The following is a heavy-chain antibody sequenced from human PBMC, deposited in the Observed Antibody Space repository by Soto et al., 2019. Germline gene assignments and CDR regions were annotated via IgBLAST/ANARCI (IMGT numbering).Heavy chain of an antibody. Sequence: TLSLTCTVSGASVSTGVYCWTWIRQHPGKGREWISYIDNTGSAYYNPSLTGRVDISVDTSKNQFSLNLQSLTAADTAFYYCAGAVSDFDVRRYRTSYFDQWGQGILVTVSS. D-gene: IGHD3-10*02. J-gene: IGHJ4*02. CDR3: AGAVSDFDVRRYRTSYFDQ. V-gene: IGHV4-31*03. CDR2: IDNTGSA. CDR1: GASVSTGVYC.